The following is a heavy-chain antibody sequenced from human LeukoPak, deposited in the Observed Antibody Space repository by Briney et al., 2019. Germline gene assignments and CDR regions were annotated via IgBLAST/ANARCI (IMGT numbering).Heavy chain of an antibody. CDR1: GFTFSSYA. CDR3: AESPDSSGYYPDCFDY. J-gene: IGHJ4*02. Sequence: PGGSLRLSCAASGFTFSSYAMSWVRQAPGKGLEWVSAISGSGGSTYYADSVKGRFTISRDNSKNTLYLQMNSLRAEDTAVYYCAESPDSSGYYPDCFDYWGQGTLVTVSS. D-gene: IGHD3-22*01. V-gene: IGHV3-23*01. CDR2: ISGSGGST.